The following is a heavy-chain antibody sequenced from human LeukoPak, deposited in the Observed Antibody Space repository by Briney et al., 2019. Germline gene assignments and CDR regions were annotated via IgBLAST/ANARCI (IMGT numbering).Heavy chain of an antibody. CDR1: GYTFTSYA. V-gene: IGHV1-3*01. J-gene: IGHJ4*02. Sequence: ASVKVSCKASGYTFTSYAMHWVRQAPGQRLEWMGWINAGNGNTKYSQKLQGRVTITRDTSASTAYMELSSLRSEDTAVYYCARLGDYGETFDYWGQGTLVTVSS. CDR3: ARLGDYGETFDY. D-gene: IGHD4-17*01. CDR2: INAGNGNT.